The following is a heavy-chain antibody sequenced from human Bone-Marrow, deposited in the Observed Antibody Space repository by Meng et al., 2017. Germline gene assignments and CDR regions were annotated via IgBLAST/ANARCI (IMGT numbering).Heavy chain of an antibody. CDR1: GFTFSSYE. D-gene: IGHD1-26*01. J-gene: IGHJ4*02. CDR3: ARGLGWELLMYEPDY. CDR2: ISSSGSTI. V-gene: IGHV3-48*03. Sequence: GESLKISCAASGFTFSSYEMNWARQAPGKGLEWVSYISSSGSTIYYADFVKGRFTISRDNAKNSLYLQMNSLRAEDTAVYYCARGLGWELLMYEPDYWGQGTLVTVSS.